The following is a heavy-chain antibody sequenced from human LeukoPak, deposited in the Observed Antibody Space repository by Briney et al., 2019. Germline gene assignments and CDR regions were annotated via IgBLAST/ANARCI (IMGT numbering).Heavy chain of an antibody. V-gene: IGHV4-34*01. CDR3: ARFGNYYGSGSYYIPFDY. Sequence: PSETLSLTCAVYGGSFSGYYWSWIRQPPGKGLEWIGEINHSGSTNYNPSLKSRVTISVDTSKNQFSLKLSSVTAADTAVYYCARFGNYYGSGSYYIPFDYWGQGTLVTVSS. J-gene: IGHJ4*02. D-gene: IGHD3-10*01. CDR2: INHSGST. CDR1: GGSFSGYY.